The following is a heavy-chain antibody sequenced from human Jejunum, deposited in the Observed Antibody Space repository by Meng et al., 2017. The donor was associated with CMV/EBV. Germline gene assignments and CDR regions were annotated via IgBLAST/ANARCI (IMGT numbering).Heavy chain of an antibody. CDR2: TRSKIYGGAP. D-gene: IGHD2-2*01. CDR1: TFSDYG. CDR3: ARGMTVTGAKYYFDF. V-gene: IGHV3-49*04. J-gene: IGHJ4*02. Sequence: TFSDYGIGWVSQAPGKGLEWVSFTRSKIYGGAPEYATSVEGRFIVSRDDSNSIAYLQMNYLKIEDTAVYYCARGMTVTGAKYYFDFWGQGALVTVSS.